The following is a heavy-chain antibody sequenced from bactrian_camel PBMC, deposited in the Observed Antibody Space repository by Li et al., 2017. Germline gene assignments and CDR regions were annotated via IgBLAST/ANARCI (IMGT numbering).Heavy chain of an antibody. V-gene: IGHV3S7*01. D-gene: IGHD1*01. CDR2: IYSDGSNT. CDR1: GFTFSSYA. J-gene: IGHJ4*01. CDR3: TRGDPGAGRAD. Sequence: HVQLVESGEGLVQPGGSLRLSCAASGFTFSSYAMSWVRQAPGKGLEWVSCIYSDGSNTAYADSVKGQFTISRDNAKNTVYLQMNSLKSEDTAMYYCTRGDPGAGRADRGQGTQVTVS.